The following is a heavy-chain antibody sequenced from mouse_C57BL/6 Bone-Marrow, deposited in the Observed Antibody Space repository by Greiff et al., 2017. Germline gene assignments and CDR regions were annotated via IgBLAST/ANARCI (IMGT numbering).Heavy chain of an antibody. Sequence: EVQGVESGGGLVKPGGSLKLSCAASGFTFSDYGMHWVRQAPEKGLEWVAYISSGSSTIYYAATVKGRFTISRDNAKNTLFLQMTSLRSEDTAMYYCAKVYYDYDVWYCDVWGTGTTVTVSS. CDR2: ISSGSSTI. CDR1: GFTFSDYG. J-gene: IGHJ1*03. CDR3: AKVYYDYDVWYCDV. D-gene: IGHD2-4*01. V-gene: IGHV5-17*01.